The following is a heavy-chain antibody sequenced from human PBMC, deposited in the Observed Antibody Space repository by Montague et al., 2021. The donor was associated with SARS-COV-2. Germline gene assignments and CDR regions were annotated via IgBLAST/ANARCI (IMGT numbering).Heavy chain of an antibody. CDR3: ARDRDFWSGYLVFYYGMDV. Sequence: SLRLSCAASGFTFSSYAMHRVRQAPGKGLEWVAVISYDGSNKYYADSVKGRFTISRDNSKNTLYLQMNSLRAEDTAVYYCARDRDFWSGYLVFYYGMDVWGQGTTVTVSS. CDR1: GFTFSSYA. CDR2: ISYDGSNK. V-gene: IGHV3-30-3*01. D-gene: IGHD3-3*01. J-gene: IGHJ6*02.